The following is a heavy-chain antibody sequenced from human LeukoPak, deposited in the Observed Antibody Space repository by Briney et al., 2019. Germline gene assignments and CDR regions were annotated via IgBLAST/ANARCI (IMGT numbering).Heavy chain of an antibody. CDR3: ARRVVPAAMRNWFDP. V-gene: IGHV4-39*07. D-gene: IGHD2-2*01. Sequence: PSETLSLTCTVSGGSISSSSYYWGWIRQPPGKGLEWIGSIYYSGSTNYNPSLKSRVTISVDTSKNQFSLKLSSVTAADAAVYYCARRVVPAAMRNWFDPWGQGTLVTVSS. CDR2: IYYSGST. CDR1: GGSISSSSYY. J-gene: IGHJ5*02.